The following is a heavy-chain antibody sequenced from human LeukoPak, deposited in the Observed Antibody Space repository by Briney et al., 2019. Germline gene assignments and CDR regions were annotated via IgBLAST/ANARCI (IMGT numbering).Heavy chain of an antibody. CDR3: AKDFLAVAGTWFYYYGMDV. CDR2: ISYDGSNK. V-gene: IGHV3-30*18. Sequence: PGRSLRLSCAASGFTFSSYGMLWVRQAPGKGLEWVAVISYDGSNKYYADSVKGRFTISRDNSKNTLYLQMNSLRAEDTAVYYCAKDFLAVAGTWFYYYGMDVWGQGTTVTVSS. CDR1: GFTFSSYG. J-gene: IGHJ6*02. D-gene: IGHD6-19*01.